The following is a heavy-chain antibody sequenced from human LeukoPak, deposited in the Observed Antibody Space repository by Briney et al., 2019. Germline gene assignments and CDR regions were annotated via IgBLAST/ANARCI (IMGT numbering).Heavy chain of an antibody. D-gene: IGHD2-2*01. V-gene: IGHV1-8*03. CDR2: MNPNSGNT. CDR3: ATKYEYCSSTSCSDF. Sequence: ASVKVSCKASGYTFTSYDINWVRQATGQGLEWMGWMNPNSGNTDYAQKFQGRVTITRNTSISTAYMELSSLRSEDTAVYYCATKYEYCSSTSCSDFWGQGTLVTVSS. J-gene: IGHJ4*02. CDR1: GYTFTSYD.